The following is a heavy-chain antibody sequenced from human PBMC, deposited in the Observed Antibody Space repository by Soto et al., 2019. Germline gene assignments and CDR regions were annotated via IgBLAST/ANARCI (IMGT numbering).Heavy chain of an antibody. Sequence: ASVKVSCKASGYTFTGYYIHWVRQAPGQGLEWMGWINPNSGDTNLAQKFQGRVTMTRDTSISTTYMELSRLASDDTAAYFCARGIVVRGQGWFDPWGQGTLVT. CDR2: INPNSGDT. D-gene: IGHD2-15*01. CDR1: GYTFTGYY. V-gene: IGHV1-2*02. J-gene: IGHJ5*02. CDR3: ARGIVVRGQGWFDP.